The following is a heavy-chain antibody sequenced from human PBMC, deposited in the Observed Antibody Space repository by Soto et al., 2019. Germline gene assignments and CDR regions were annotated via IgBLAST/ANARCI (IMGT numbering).Heavy chain of an antibody. CDR3: EKDLRYGYGARTGFDY. CDR1: GFTFSSYA. J-gene: IGHJ4*02. D-gene: IGHD4-17*01. CDR2: ISGSGGST. Sequence: PGGSLRLSCAASGFTFSSYAMSWVRQAPGKGLEWVSAISGSGGSTYYAESVKGRFTISRDNSKNTLYLQMNSLRAEDTALYYCEKDLRYGYGARTGFDYWGQGALVTVSS. V-gene: IGHV3-23*01.